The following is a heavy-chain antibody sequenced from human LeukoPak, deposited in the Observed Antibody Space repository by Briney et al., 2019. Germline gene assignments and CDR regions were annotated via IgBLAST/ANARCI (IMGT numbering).Heavy chain of an antibody. Sequence: GGSLRLSCAASGFTVSSNYMSWVRQAPGKGLEWVSVIYSGGSTYYADSVKGRFTISRDNSKNTLYLQMNSLRAEDTAVYYWAATCGSGSLTFDYWGQGTQVTVSS. D-gene: IGHD3-10*01. J-gene: IGHJ4*02. CDR1: GFTVSSNY. V-gene: IGHV3-66*01. CDR2: IYSGGST. CDR3: AATCGSGSLTFDY.